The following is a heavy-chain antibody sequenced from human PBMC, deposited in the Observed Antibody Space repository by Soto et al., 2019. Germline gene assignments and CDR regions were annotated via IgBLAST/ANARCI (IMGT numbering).Heavy chain of an antibody. Sequence: QVQLQQWGSGLLKPSETLSLTCAIYGGSFSDYYWHWIRQSPGKGLEWIGEIHLSGRVNFTPSLRSRTSLSMDTSRKQFFSPLRSVTAADTAVYFCARTPTRGASAWLDPWGRGHLVTVSS. CDR3: ARTPTRGASAWLDP. D-gene: IGHD1-26*01. V-gene: IGHV4-34*01. CDR1: GGSFSDYY. CDR2: IHLSGRV. J-gene: IGHJ5*02.